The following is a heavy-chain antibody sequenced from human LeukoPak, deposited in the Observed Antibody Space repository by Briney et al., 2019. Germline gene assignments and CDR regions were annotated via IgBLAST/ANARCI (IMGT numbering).Heavy chain of an antibody. CDR3: ARELITMVRGVTSGNWFDP. J-gene: IGHJ5*02. CDR1: GGSISSYY. V-gene: IGHV4-4*07. Sequence: PSETLSLTCTVSGGSISSYYWSWIRQPAGKGLEWIGRIYTSGSTNYNPSLKSRVTMSVDTSKNQFSLKLSSVTAADTAVYYCARELITMVRGVTSGNWFDPWGQGTLVTVSS. D-gene: IGHD3-10*01. CDR2: IYTSGST.